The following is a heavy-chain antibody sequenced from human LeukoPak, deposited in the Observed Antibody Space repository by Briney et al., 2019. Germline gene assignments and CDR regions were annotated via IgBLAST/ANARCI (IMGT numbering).Heavy chain of an antibody. CDR2: INPSGGST. D-gene: IGHD6-13*01. CDR3: ARGGGYSRSWSYFDY. V-gene: IGHV1-46*01. Sequence: ASVKVSCKASGYTFISYYMHWVRQAPGQGFEWMGIINPSGGSTSYAQKFQGRVTMTRDTSTSTVYMELSSLRSEDTAVYYCARGGGYSRSWSYFDYWGQGTLVTVSS. J-gene: IGHJ4*02. CDR1: GYTFISYY.